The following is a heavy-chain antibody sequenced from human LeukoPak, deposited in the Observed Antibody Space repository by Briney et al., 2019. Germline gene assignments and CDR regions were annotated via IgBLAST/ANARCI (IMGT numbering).Heavy chain of an antibody. CDR3: ARTAHYSSRNLDF. D-gene: IGHD6-13*01. V-gene: IGHV4-59*01. CDR1: GGSISGYY. J-gene: IGHJ4*02. Sequence: SETLSLTCSVSGGSISGYYWSWIRQPPGKGLEWIGYIYNSGSTNYNPLLKSRVTISVVTSKNQWSLKLKSVTAADTAVYYCARTAHYSSRNLDFWGQGTLVTVSS. CDR2: IYNSGST.